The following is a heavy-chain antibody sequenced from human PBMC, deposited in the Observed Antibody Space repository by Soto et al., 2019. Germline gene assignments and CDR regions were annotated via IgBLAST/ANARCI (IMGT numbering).Heavy chain of an antibody. CDR3: ARPFLGDYIWGSNRRDAFDI. Sequence: SETLSLTCAVYGGSFSGYYWSWIRQPPGKGLEWIGEINHSGSTNYNPSLKSRVTISVDTSKNRFSLKLSSVTAADTAVYYCARPFLGDYIWGSNRRDAFDIWGKGTMVTVSS. J-gene: IGHJ3*02. D-gene: IGHD3-16*02. CDR2: INHSGST. CDR1: GGSFSGYY. V-gene: IGHV4-34*01.